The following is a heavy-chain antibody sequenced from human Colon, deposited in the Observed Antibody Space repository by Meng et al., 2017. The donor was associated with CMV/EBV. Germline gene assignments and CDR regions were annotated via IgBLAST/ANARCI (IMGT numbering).Heavy chain of an antibody. J-gene: IGHJ3*02. CDR3: TRLVGAFDI. D-gene: IGHD1-26*01. V-gene: IGHV3-73*01. Sequence: GESLKISCAASGFTFSGSAMHWVRQASGKGLEWVGRIRSKASSYATAYAASVKGRFTISRDDSKNTAYLQMNSLKTEDTAVYYCTRLVGAFDIWGQGTMVTVSS. CDR1: GFTFSGSA. CDR2: IRSKASSYAT.